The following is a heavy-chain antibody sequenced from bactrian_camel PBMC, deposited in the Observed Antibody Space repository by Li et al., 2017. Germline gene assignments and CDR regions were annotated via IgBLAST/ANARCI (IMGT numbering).Heavy chain of an antibody. J-gene: IGHJ6*01. CDR1: GITFSSYY. V-gene: IGHV3S40*01. Sequence: VQLVESGGGLVQPGGSLKLSCTASGITFSSYYMTWVRQAPGKGLEWVSTANSGGDTTYYAASVEGRFTISRDNAQNTAYLYLQMNDLKFEDTAMYYCAAPEMGWAELWSPSDFDYWGHGTQVTVSS. CDR3: AAPEMGWAELWSPSDFDY. CDR2: ANSGGDTT. D-gene: IGHD5*01.